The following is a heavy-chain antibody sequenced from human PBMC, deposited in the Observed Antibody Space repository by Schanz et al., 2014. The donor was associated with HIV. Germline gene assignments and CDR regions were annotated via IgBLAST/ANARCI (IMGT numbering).Heavy chain of an antibody. D-gene: IGHD3-22*01. J-gene: IGHJ4*02. CDR1: GFAFSNYA. CDR3: AKPEYDSRGNSQSHFDY. CDR2: ITESGGRT. Sequence: EVQLLESGGGLVQPGGSLRLSCAASGFAFSNYAMSWVRQAPGKGLEWVSSITESGGRTYYADSVNGRFTISRDNSKXTXYLQMTXLRIDDTAVYYCAKPEYDSRGNSQSHFDYWGQGTLVTVSS. V-gene: IGHV3-23*01.